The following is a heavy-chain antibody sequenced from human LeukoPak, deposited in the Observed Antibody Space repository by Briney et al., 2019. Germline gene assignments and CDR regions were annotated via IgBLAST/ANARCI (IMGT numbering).Heavy chain of an antibody. J-gene: IGHJ5*02. CDR2: IYYSGST. V-gene: IGHV4-59*08. D-gene: IGHD3-3*01. Sequence: SETLSLTCTVSGGSISSYYWSWIRQPPGKGLEWIGYIYYSGSTNYNPSLKSRVTISVDTSKNRFSLKLSSVTAADTAVYYCARLGYDFWSGYYWFDPWGQGTLVTVSS. CDR3: ARLGYDFWSGYYWFDP. CDR1: GGSISSYY.